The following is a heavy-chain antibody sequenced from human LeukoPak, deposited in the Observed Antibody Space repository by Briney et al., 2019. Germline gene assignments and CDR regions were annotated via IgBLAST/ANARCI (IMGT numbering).Heavy chain of an antibody. V-gene: IGHV3-30*18. CDR2: ISYDGSNK. D-gene: IGHD4-17*01. Sequence: GGSLRLSCAASGFTFSSYGMHWVRQAPGKGLEWVAVISYDGSNKYYADSVKGRFTISRDNSKNTLYLQMNSLRAEDTAVYYCAKDQMTTVTNWFDPWGQGTLVTVSS. CDR1: GFTFSSYG. CDR3: AKDQMTTVTNWFDP. J-gene: IGHJ5*02.